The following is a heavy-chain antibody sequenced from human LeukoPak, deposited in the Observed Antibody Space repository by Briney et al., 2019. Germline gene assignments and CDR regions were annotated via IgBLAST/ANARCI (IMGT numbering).Heavy chain of an antibody. V-gene: IGHV4-39*01. Sequence: SETLSLTCTVSGGSISGSSHYWGWIRQPPGKGLEWIGSIYYSGSTYYNPSLKSRVTISVDTSKNQFSLKLNSVTATDTAVYYCARRYGPWGQGTLVTVSS. J-gene: IGHJ4*02. CDR3: ARRYGP. CDR2: IYYSGST. CDR1: GGSISGSSHY. D-gene: IGHD3-16*01.